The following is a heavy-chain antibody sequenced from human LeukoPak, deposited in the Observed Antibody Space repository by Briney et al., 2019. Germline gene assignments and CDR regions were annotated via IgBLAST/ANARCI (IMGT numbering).Heavy chain of an antibody. CDR3: ARDSGYSYGYGGVDS. V-gene: IGHV4-30-4*01. Sequence: SQTLSLTCTVSGGSISSGDYYWSWIRQPPGKGLEWIGYIYYSGSTYYNPSLKSRITISVDTSKNQFSLKLSSVTAADTAVYYCARDSGYSYGYGGVDSWGQGTLVTVSS. D-gene: IGHD5-18*01. CDR1: GGSISSGDYY. J-gene: IGHJ4*02. CDR2: IYYSGST.